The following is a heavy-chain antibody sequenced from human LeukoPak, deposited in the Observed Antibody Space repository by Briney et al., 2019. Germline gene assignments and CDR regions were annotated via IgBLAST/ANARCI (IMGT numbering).Heavy chain of an antibody. CDR2: IIPIFGTV. D-gene: IGHD2-2*01. CDR1: GGTFTSYA. CDR3: AGSSTSPDDWFDP. V-gene: IGHV1-69*06. Sequence: ASVKVSCKASGGTFTSYAISWVRHGPGQGLEWMGGIIPIFGTVNYAQKFQGRVTITADKSTSTAYMELSSLRSEDTAVYYCAGSSTSPDDWFDPWGQGTLVTVSS. J-gene: IGHJ5*02.